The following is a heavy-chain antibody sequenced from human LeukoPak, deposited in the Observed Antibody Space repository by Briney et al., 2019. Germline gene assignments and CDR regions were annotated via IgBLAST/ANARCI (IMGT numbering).Heavy chain of an antibody. J-gene: IGHJ5*02. CDR1: GGSISSYY. D-gene: IGHD2-2*01. V-gene: IGHV4-59*01. CDR2: IYYSGST. CDR3: ARDLGYCSSTSCRQGWFDP. Sequence: SETLSLTCTVSGGSISSYYWSWIRQPPGKGLEWIGYIYYSGSTNYNPSLKSRVTISVDTSKNQFSLKLSSVTAADTAVYYCARDLGYCSSTSCRQGWFDPWGQGTLVTVSS.